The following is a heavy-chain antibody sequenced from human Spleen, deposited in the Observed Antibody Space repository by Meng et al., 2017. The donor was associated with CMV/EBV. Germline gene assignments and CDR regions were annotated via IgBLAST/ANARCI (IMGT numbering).Heavy chain of an antibody. CDR1: GGSVSSGSYY. D-gene: IGHD3-3*01. CDR2: INHSGST. V-gene: IGHV4-61*01. Sequence: SETLSLTCTVSGGSVSSGSYYWSWIRQPPGKGLEWIGEINHSGSTNYNPSLKSRVTISVDTSKNQFSLKLSSVTDADTAVYYCASKYDFWSGYYSLPVFGMDVWGQGTTVTVSS. CDR3: ASKYDFWSGYYSLPVFGMDV. J-gene: IGHJ6*02.